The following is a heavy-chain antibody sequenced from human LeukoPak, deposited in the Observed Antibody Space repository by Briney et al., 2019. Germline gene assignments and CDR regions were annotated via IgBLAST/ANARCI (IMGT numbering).Heavy chain of an antibody. CDR1: GGSFSGYY. CDR2: INHSGST. J-gene: IGHJ4*02. Sequence: SETLSLTCAVYGGSFSGYYWSWSRQPPGTGLEWIGEINHSGSTNYNPSLKSRVTISVDTSKNQFSLKLSSVTAADTAVYYCARSGIEDIVLMVYAHFDYWGQGTLVTVSS. D-gene: IGHD2-8*01. V-gene: IGHV4-34*01. CDR3: ARSGIEDIVLMVYAHFDY.